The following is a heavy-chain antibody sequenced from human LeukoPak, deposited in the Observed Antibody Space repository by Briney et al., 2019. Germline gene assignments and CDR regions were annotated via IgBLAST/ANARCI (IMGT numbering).Heavy chain of an antibody. V-gene: IGHV4-61*09. Sequence: SQTLSLTCTVPDGSISSRSFFWAWIRQPAGKGLEWIGHIFTTGLTNYNPSLRSRVTISMDVSKDQFSLRLTSVTAEDTAVYYCARGTQAWFYFDYWGQGTLATVSS. CDR2: IFTTGLT. CDR3: ARGTQAWFYFDY. J-gene: IGHJ4*02. CDR1: DGSISSRSFF. D-gene: IGHD3-9*01.